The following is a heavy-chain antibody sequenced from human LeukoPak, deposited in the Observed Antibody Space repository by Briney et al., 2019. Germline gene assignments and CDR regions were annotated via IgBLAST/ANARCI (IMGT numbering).Heavy chain of an antibody. CDR3: AREILAGYAFEI. CDR1: GFTFSTYG. Sequence: SGGSLRLSCAASGFTFSTYGMHWVRQAPGKGLEWVAFISYDGTSKYCADSVKGRFTISRDNSKNTLYLQMNSLRAEDSALYYCAREILAGYAFEIWGQGTMVTVSS. V-gene: IGHV3-30*03. J-gene: IGHJ3*02. D-gene: IGHD7-27*01. CDR2: ISYDGTSK.